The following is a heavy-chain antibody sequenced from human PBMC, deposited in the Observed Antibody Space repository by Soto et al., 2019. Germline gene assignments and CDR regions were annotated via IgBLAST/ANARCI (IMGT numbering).Heavy chain of an antibody. CDR1: GFNFSSYG. V-gene: IGHV3-30*03. CDR3: ARDPGIAARPNWFDP. Sequence: GGSLRLSCTASGFNFSSYGMHWVRQTTGNGLEWVAVISYDGSNKYYADSVRGRFTISRDNSKNTLYLQMNSLRAEDTAVYYCARDPGIAARPNWFDPWGQGTLVTVSS. D-gene: IGHD6-6*01. CDR2: ISYDGSNK. J-gene: IGHJ5*02.